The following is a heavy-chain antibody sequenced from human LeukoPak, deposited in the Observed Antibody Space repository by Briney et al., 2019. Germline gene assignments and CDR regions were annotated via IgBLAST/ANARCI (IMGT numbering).Heavy chain of an antibody. V-gene: IGHV5-51*01. D-gene: IGHD6-19*01. Sequence: GESLKISCKGSGYGFTTNWIGWVRQTPGKGLEWMGIIYPGDFDNRYSPSFQGHVTISVDNSISTAYLQWSSLRASDTAMYYCARLGGGASGWYEGRVDFDYWGQGTLVTVS. J-gene: IGHJ4*02. CDR1: GYGFTTNW. CDR2: IYPGDFDN. CDR3: ARLGGGASGWYEGRVDFDY.